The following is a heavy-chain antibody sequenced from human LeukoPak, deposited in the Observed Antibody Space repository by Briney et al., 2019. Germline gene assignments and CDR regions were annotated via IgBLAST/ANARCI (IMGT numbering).Heavy chain of an antibody. V-gene: IGHV3-48*03. CDR1: GFTLSSYQ. CDR3: ARGGYTYTWPPSYYYGMDV. J-gene: IGHJ6*02. CDR2: ISGSGSTI. D-gene: IGHD1-20*01. Sequence: PGGSLILACAASGFTLSSYQMNWVRQAPGKGLEWVSYISGSGSTIYYGDSLEGRFTISRDNAKNSLYLQMGSLRADDTAVYYCARGGYTYTWPPSYYYGMDVWGQGTTVTASS.